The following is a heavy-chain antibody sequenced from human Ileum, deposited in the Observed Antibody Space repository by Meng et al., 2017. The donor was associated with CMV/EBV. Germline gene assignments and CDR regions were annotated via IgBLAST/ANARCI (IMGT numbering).Heavy chain of an antibody. D-gene: IGHD3-10*01. CDR1: GFTFDDYG. Sequence: GESLKISCITSGFTFDDYGMTWVRQAPGEGLEWVGFIRSKPYGGTTEYAASVKDRFTISRDDSRSIAYLQMNSLNTEDTAVYYCTRNRGETSGRHYMNYYYGMDVWGQGTTVTVSS. J-gene: IGHJ6*02. V-gene: IGHV3-49*04. CDR2: IRSKPYGGTT. CDR3: TRNRGETSGRHYMNYYYGMDV.